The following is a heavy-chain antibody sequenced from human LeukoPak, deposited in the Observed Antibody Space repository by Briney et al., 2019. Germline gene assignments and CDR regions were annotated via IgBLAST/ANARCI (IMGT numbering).Heavy chain of an antibody. CDR2: IYYSGST. V-gene: IGHV4-59*01. CDR1: GGSISSYY. D-gene: IGHD5-18*01. J-gene: IGHJ3*02. Sequence: SETLSLTCTVSGGSISSYYWSWIRQPPGKGLEWIGYIYYSGSTNYNPSLKSRVTISVDTSKNQFSLKLSSVTAADTAVYYCARGEQLWVLGAFDIWGQGTMVTVS. CDR3: ARGEQLWVLGAFDI.